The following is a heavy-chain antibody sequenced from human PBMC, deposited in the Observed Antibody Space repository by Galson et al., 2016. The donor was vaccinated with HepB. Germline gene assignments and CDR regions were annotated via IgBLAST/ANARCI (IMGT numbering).Heavy chain of an antibody. CDR3: ARLFTGYFDY. CDR2: IDWDDDK. Sequence: PALVKPTQTLTLTCTFSGFSLSARGMRVSWIRQPPGKALEWLARIDWDDDKFYSTSLKTRLTVSKDTSKKQVVHTMTNMDPVDTATYYCARLFTGYFDYWGQGTLVTVSS. J-gene: IGHJ4*02. D-gene: IGHD3-10*01. V-gene: IGHV2-70*04. CDR1: GFSLSARGMR.